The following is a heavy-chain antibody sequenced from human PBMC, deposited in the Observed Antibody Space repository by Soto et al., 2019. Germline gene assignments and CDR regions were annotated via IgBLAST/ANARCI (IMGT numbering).Heavy chain of an antibody. CDR2: IYSGGST. D-gene: IGHD3-10*01. J-gene: IGHJ5*02. V-gene: IGHV3-66*01. CDR3: ARDVLWFGDGAKQNNWFDP. Sequence: GGSLRLSCAASGFTVSSNYMSWVRQAPGKGLEWVSVIYSGGSTYYADSVKGRFTISRDNSKNTLYLQMNSLRAEDTAVYYCARDVLWFGDGAKQNNWFDPWGQGTLVTVSS. CDR1: GFTVSSNY.